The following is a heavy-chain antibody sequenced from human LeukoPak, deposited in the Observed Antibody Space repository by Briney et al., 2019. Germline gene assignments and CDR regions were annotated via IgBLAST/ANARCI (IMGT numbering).Heavy chain of an antibody. D-gene: IGHD1-26*01. CDR1: GLTFSSHW. V-gene: IGHV3-74*01. CDR3: ARVFWGWELLRSDGMDV. CDR2: ITNDGSST. Sequence: GGSLRLSCAASGLTFSSHWMHWVRQAPGKGLVWVSRITNDGSSTTYADSVKGRFTISRDNAKKSLYLQMSSVRAEDTAVYYCARVFWGWELLRSDGMDVWGQGTTVTVSS. J-gene: IGHJ6*02.